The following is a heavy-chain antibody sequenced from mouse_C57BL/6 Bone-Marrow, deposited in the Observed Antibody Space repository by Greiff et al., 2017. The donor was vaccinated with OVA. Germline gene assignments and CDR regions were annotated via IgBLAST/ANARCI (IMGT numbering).Heavy chain of an antibody. CDR2: IDPENGDT. Sequence: VQLQQSGAELVRPGASVKLSCTASGFNIKDDYMHWVKQRPEQGLEWIGWIDPENGDTEYASKFQGKATITAYTSSNTAYLQLSSLTSEDTAVYYCTRYYGSSYWYFDVWGTGTTVTVSS. J-gene: IGHJ1*03. CDR3: TRYYGSSYWYFDV. CDR1: GFNIKDDY. V-gene: IGHV14-4*01. D-gene: IGHD1-1*01.